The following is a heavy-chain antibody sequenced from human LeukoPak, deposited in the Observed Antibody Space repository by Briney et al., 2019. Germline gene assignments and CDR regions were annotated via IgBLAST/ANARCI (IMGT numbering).Heavy chain of an antibody. J-gene: IGHJ4*02. Sequence: PGGSLRLSCAASGSTFSSYAMHWVRQAPGTGLEWVAPISFDGANKYYADSVKGRFTISRDNSKNTLYLQMNSLRAEDTAVYYCAKDPPNYDILTGSYPDYWGQGTLVTVSS. CDR2: ISFDGANK. V-gene: IGHV3-30-3*01. CDR1: GSTFSSYA. D-gene: IGHD3-9*01. CDR3: AKDPPNYDILTGSYPDY.